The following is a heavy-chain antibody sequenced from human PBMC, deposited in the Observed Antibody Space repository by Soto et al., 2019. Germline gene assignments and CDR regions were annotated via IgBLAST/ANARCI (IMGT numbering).Heavy chain of an antibody. CDR2: INPGGSIT. Sequence: EEQLVESGGGLVQPGGSLRLSCAASGFTFSSYWMHWVRQAPGKGLVWVSRINPGGSITAYADSVKGRFTISRDNAKNKLYLQMNSLRGDDTAVYYCAREPTGEYGVWNYWGQGTRVTVSS. D-gene: IGHD7-27*01. J-gene: IGHJ4*02. V-gene: IGHV3-74*01. CDR1: GFTFSSYW. CDR3: AREPTGEYGVWNY.